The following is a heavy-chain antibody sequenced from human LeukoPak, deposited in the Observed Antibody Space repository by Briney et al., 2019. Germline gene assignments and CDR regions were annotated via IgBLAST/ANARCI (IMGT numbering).Heavy chain of an antibody. J-gene: IGHJ6*03. D-gene: IGHD6-13*01. CDR2: ISYDGSNK. Sequence: GGSLRLSCAASGFTFSSYAMHWVRQAPGKGLEWVAVISYDGSNKYYADSVKGRFTISRDNSKNTLYLQMNSLRAEDTAVYYCARPQRPAASYYYYYYMDVWGKGTTVTVSS. CDR1: GFTFSSYA. V-gene: IGHV3-30-3*01. CDR3: ARPQRPAASYYYYYYMDV.